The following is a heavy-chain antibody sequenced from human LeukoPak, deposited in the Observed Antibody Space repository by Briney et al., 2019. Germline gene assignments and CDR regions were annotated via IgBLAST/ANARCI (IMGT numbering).Heavy chain of an antibody. CDR3: ARAGGQFYYGSGTTGGYFDY. J-gene: IGHJ4*02. D-gene: IGHD3-10*01. CDR2: ISSSSSYI. V-gene: IGHV3-21*01. CDR1: GFTFSSYS. Sequence: GGSLRLSCAASGFTFSSYSMNWVRQAPGKGLEWVSYISSSSSYIYYADSVKGRFTIYRDNANNIVYLQMNSLRGEDTAFYYGARAGGQFYYGSGTTGGYFDYWGQGALVTVSS.